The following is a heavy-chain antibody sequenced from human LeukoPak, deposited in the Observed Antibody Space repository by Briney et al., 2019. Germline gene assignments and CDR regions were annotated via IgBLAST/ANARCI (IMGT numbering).Heavy chain of an antibody. V-gene: IGHV4-4*09. CDR2: IDPTGLT. CDR1: GGSISGHY. CDR3: ARQTPYSGNHYFDY. Sequence: SETLSLTCTVSGGSISGHYWSWIRQSPGKGLEWIGYIDPTGLTSYNPSLNSRVTISEDTSKNQFPLKVRSVTTADTAVYFCARQTPYSGNHYFDYWGQGTLVTVSS. J-gene: IGHJ4*02. D-gene: IGHD1-26*01.